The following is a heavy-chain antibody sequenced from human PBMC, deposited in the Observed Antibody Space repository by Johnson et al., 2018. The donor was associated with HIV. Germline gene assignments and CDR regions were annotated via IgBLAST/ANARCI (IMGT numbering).Heavy chain of an antibody. CDR3: AKDLGWELLRGAFDI. J-gene: IGHJ3*02. CDR2: ISGSGGST. D-gene: IGHD1-26*01. CDR1: GFTFSSYA. V-gene: IGHV3-23*04. Sequence: VQLVESGGGVVQPGRSLRLSCAASGFTFSSYAMHWVRQAPGKGLEWVSAISGSGGSTYYADSVKGRFTISRDNSKNTLYLQMNSLRAEDTAVYYCAKDLGWELLRGAFDIWCQGTMVTVSS.